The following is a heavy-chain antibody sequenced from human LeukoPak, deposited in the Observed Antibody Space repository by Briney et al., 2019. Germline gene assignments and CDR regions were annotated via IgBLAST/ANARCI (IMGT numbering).Heavy chain of an antibody. Sequence: PGGSLRLSCAASGFTFSSYAMSWVRQAPGKGLEWASAISGSGGSTYYADSVKGRFTISRDNSKNTLYLQMNSLRAEDTAVYYCAKDRAPYCSSTSCYQLGDYWGQGTLVTVSS. CDR1: GFTFSSYA. CDR3: AKDRAPYCSSTSCYQLGDY. D-gene: IGHD2-2*01. J-gene: IGHJ4*02. V-gene: IGHV3-23*01. CDR2: ISGSGGST.